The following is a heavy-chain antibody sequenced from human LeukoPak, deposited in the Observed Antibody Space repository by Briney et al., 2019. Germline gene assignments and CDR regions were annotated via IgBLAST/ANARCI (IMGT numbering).Heavy chain of an antibody. CDR3: ARGYSGYDENFDY. D-gene: IGHD5-12*01. Sequence: PSETLSLTCTVPGGSISSYYWSWIRQPAGKGLEWIGRINTSGSSNYNPSLRSRVTISVDTSKNQFSLKLSSVTAADTAVYYCARGYSGYDENFDYWGQGTLVTVSS. CDR2: INTSGSS. V-gene: IGHV4-4*07. J-gene: IGHJ4*02. CDR1: GGSISSYY.